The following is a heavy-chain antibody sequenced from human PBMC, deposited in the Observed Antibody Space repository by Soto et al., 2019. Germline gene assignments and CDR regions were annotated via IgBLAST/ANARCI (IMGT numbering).Heavy chain of an antibody. Sequence: SETLSLTCTVSGGSISSYCWNWIRQPPGKGLEWIGYIYYSGSTNYNPSLKSRVTISVDTSKNQFSLKLSSVTAADTAVYYCARGTYYFDYWGQGTLVTVSS. J-gene: IGHJ4*02. CDR2: IYYSGST. CDR3: ARGTYYFDY. CDR1: GGSISSYC. V-gene: IGHV4-59*01. D-gene: IGHD3-10*01.